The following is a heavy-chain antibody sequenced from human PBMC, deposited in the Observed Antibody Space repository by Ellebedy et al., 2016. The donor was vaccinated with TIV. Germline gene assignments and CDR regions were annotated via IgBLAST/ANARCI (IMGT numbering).Heavy chain of an antibody. D-gene: IGHD6-19*01. CDR1: GFAFSSYR. V-gene: IGHV3-74*01. CDR2: IKTDGSRT. J-gene: IGHJ4*02. CDR3: AQLPDGSGWSAW. Sequence: GGSLRLPCEASGFAFSSYRMHGVRQAPGKGLVLVSRIKTDGSRTSYADSVKGRFTIYRDNAKNTLYLQMNSLRAEDTAVYYCAQLPDGSGWSAWWGQGTLVTVSS.